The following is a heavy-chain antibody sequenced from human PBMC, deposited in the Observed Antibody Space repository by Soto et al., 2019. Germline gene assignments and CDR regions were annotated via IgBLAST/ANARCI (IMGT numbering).Heavy chain of an antibody. CDR3: ARHNYGSGSTYFDY. V-gene: IGHV4-59*08. Sequence: SETLSLTCTVSGGSISSYYWSWVRQPPGKGLEWIGYIYYSWSTNYNPSLKSRVTISVDTSKNQFSLKLNSMTAADTAVYYCARHNYGSGSTYFDYWGQGTLVTVSS. D-gene: IGHD3-10*01. CDR1: GGSISSYY. J-gene: IGHJ4*02. CDR2: IYYSWST.